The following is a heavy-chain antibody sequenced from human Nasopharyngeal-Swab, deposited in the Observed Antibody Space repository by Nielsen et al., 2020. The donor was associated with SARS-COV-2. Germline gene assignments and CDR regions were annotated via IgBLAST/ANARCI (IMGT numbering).Heavy chain of an antibody. CDR1: GYTFTSYA. D-gene: IGHD1-7*01. CDR2: INAGNGNT. CDR3: ARNGITGTTGDY. Sequence: ASVKVSCKASGYTFTSYAMHWVRQAPGQRLEWMGWINAGNGNTKYSQKFQGRVTITRDTSASTAYMELSSLRSDDTAVYYCARNGITGTTGDYWGQGTLVTVSS. V-gene: IGHV1-3*01. J-gene: IGHJ4*02.